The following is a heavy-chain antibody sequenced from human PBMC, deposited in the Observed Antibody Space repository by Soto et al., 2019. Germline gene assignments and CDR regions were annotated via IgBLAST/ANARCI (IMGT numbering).Heavy chain of an antibody. V-gene: IGHV3-30*18. Sequence: GGSLRLSCAASGFTFSSYGMHWVRQAPGKGLEWVAVISYDGSNKYYADSVKGRFTISRDNSKNTLYLQMNSLRAEDTAVYYCAKDPVGLELRYYFDYWGQGTLVTVSS. J-gene: IGHJ4*02. CDR1: GFTFSSYG. CDR2: ISYDGSNK. D-gene: IGHD1-7*01. CDR3: AKDPVGLELRYYFDY.